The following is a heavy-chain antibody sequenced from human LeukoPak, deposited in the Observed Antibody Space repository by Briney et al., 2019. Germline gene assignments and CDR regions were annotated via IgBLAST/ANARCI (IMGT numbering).Heavy chain of an antibody. D-gene: IGHD2-15*01. Sequence: SETLSLTCTVSGGSISSSSYYWGWIRQPPGKGLEWIGSIYYSGSTYYNPSLKSRVTISVDTSKNQFSLKLSSVTAADTAVYYCARDYRKDIVVVVAASGYSYGYKSGLPAQFDPWGQGTLVTVSS. CDR2: IYYSGST. CDR1: GGSISSSSYY. V-gene: IGHV4-39*07. J-gene: IGHJ5*02. CDR3: ARDYRKDIVVVVAASGYSYGYKSGLPAQFDP.